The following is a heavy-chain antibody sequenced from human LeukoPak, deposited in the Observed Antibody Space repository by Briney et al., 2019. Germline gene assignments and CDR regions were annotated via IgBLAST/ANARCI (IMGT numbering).Heavy chain of an antibody. Sequence: GGSLRLSCAASGFTFSDYYMSWIRQAPGKGLEWVSYISSSGSTIYYADSVKGRFTISRDNAENSLYLQMNSLRAEDTAVYYCARVCRIGSGWSGGDFFDYWGQGTLVTVSS. CDR2: ISSSGSTI. D-gene: IGHD6-19*01. V-gene: IGHV3-11*01. CDR3: ARVCRIGSGWSGGDFFDY. J-gene: IGHJ4*02. CDR1: GFTFSDYY.